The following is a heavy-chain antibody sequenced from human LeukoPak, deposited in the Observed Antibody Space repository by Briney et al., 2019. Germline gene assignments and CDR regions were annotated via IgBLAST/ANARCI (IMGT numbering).Heavy chain of an antibody. CDR3: ARGKGWAAAADRGGYYFDY. CDR2: INHSGST. Sequence: PSETLSLTCAVYGGSFSGYYWSWIRQPPGKGLEWIGEINHSGSTNYNPSLKSRVTISVDTSKNQFSLKLSSVTAADTAVYYCARGKGWAAAADRGGYYFDYWGQGTLVTVSS. V-gene: IGHV4-34*01. D-gene: IGHD6-13*01. J-gene: IGHJ4*02. CDR1: GGSFSGYY.